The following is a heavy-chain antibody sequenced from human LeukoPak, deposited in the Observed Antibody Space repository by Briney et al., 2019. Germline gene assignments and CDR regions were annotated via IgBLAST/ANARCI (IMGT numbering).Heavy chain of an antibody. CDR3: ARDCYYDSSGYYFFDY. D-gene: IGHD3-22*01. CDR2: IWYDGSNK. J-gene: IGHJ4*02. Sequence: GRSLRLSCAASGFTFSSYGMHWVRQAPGKGLEWVAVIWYDGSNKYYADSVKGRFTISRDNSKNTLYLQMNSLRAEDTAVYYCARDCYYDSSGYYFFDYWGQGTLVTVSS. CDR1: GFTFSSYG. V-gene: IGHV3-33*01.